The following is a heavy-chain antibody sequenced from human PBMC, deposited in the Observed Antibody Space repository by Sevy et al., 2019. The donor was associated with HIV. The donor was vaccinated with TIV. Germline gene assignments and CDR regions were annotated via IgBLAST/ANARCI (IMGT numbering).Heavy chain of an antibody. CDR2: IDYNGRT. CDR3: AREAADYYYAMDV. J-gene: IGHJ6*02. D-gene: IGHD6-25*01. Sequence: SETLSLTCTVSGDSISGYYWSWIRQSPGKGLQWIGYIDYNGRTNYDPSLKSRVTISADTSKNQFSLKLSTVIAADTAIYYCAREAADYYYAMDVWGQGTTVTVSS. V-gene: IGHV4-59*01. CDR1: GDSISGYY.